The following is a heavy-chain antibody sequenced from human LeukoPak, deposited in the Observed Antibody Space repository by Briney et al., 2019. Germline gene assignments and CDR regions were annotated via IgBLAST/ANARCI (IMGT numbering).Heavy chain of an antibody. D-gene: IGHD2-8*01. Sequence: PSETLSLTCTVSGGSISSGSYWWSWIRQHPERGLEWIGYHYYSGNTYYNPSLKSRVSMSVDTSKNQLSLTLTSVTAADTAVYYCARGHRTSSAYHCNAMDVWGQGTTVTVSS. CDR1: GGSISSGSYW. CDR3: ARGHRTSSAYHCNAMDV. CDR2: HYYSGNT. V-gene: IGHV4-31*03. J-gene: IGHJ6*02.